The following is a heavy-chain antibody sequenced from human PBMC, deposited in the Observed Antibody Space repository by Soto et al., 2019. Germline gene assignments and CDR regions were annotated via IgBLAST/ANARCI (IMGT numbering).Heavy chain of an antibody. CDR3: ARGVGKERWLQKADY. J-gene: IGHJ4*02. Sequence: GGSLRLSCAASGFTFSSYSMSWVRQAPGKGLEWVSSISSSSSYIYYADLVKGRFTISRDNAKNSLYLQMNSLRAEDTAVYYCARGVGKERWLQKADYWGQGTLVTVSS. CDR2: ISSSSSYI. D-gene: IGHD5-12*01. V-gene: IGHV3-21*01. CDR1: GFTFSSYS.